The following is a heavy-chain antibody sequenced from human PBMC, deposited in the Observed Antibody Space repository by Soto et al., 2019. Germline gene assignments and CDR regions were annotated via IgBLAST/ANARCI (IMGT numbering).Heavy chain of an antibody. CDR3: ARGGFGGAVAGTNGDY. Sequence: VQLVECGGGLVQPGRSLRLSCAASGFTFSSYWMHWVRQAPGKGLVWVSRINSDGSSTSYADSVKGRFTISRDNAKNTLYLQMNSLRAEDTAVHYCARGGFGGAVAGTNGDYWGQGTLVTVSS. CDR1: GFTFSSYW. D-gene: IGHD6-19*01. CDR2: INSDGSST. V-gene: IGHV3-74*01. J-gene: IGHJ4*02.